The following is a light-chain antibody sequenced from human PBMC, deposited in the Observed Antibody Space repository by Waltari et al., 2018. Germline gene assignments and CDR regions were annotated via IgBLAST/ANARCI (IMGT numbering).Light chain of an antibody. J-gene: IGKJ2*01. V-gene: IGKV1-5*03. Sequence: DIQMTQSPSTRSASVGDRVTITCRASRSISGWLAWYQQKPGKAPNLLIYKASSLESGVPSRFNGSGSGTEFTLTISSLQPDDFATYYCHQYNSYSYTFGQGTKLESK. CDR3: HQYNSYSYT. CDR2: KAS. CDR1: RSISGW.